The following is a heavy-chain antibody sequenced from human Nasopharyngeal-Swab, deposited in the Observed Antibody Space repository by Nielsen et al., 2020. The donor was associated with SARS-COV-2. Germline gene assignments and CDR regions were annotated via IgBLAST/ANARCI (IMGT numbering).Heavy chain of an antibody. D-gene: IGHD4-11*01. J-gene: IGHJ4*01. Sequence: GESLKISCTVSGYSFTNYWIAWVRQMPGKGLEWMGIIYPGDSDTRYSPSFQGQVPISADRSISTAYLQWSSLKASDTAMYYCARPTEYSNYDYWGQGTLVTVSS. V-gene: IGHV5-51*01. CDR3: ARPTEYSNYDY. CDR2: IYPGDSDT. CDR1: GYSFTNYW.